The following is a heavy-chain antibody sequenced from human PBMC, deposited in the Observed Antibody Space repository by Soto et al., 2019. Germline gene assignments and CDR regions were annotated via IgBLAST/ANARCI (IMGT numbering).Heavy chain of an antibody. J-gene: IGHJ6*02. D-gene: IGHD6-13*01. CDR2: IYYSGST. Sequence: XGTLSLTCTVSGGSISSSSYYWGWIRQPPGKGLEWIGSIYYSGSTYYNPSLKSRVTISVDTSKNQFSLKLSPVTAADTAVYYCARAPGIAAAGTLYYYGMDVWGQGTTVTVSS. V-gene: IGHV4-39*01. CDR1: GGSISSSSYY. CDR3: ARAPGIAAAGTLYYYGMDV.